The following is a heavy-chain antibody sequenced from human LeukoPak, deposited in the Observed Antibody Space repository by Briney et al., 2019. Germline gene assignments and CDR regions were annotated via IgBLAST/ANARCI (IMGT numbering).Heavy chain of an antibody. J-gene: IGHJ4*02. V-gene: IGHV3-74*01. D-gene: IGHD3-10*01. CDR1: GFTFSSYW. Sequence: GGSLRLSCTASGFTFSSYWMHWVRQAPGKGLLWVSRINTDETRTNYADSVKGRFTISRDNSKNTLYLEMNSLRAEDTAVYYCAKDIGSYYDYWGQGILVTVSS. CDR2: INTDETRT. CDR3: AKDIGSYYDY.